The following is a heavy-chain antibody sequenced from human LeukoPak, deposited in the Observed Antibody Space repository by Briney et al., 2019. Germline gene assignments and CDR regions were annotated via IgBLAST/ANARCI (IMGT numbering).Heavy chain of an antibody. V-gene: IGHV1-69*13. CDR1: GGTFNSYA. J-gene: IGHJ6*02. CDR3: ARVWGRHYYYGSGSPWAFYYGMDV. D-gene: IGHD3-10*01. Sequence: ASVTVSCKASGGTFNSYAISWVRQAPGQGLEWMGGIIPIFGTANYSQKFQGRVTITADESTSTAYMELSSLRSEDTAVYYCARVWGRHYYYGSGSPWAFYYGMDVWGQGTTVTVSS. CDR2: IIPIFGTA.